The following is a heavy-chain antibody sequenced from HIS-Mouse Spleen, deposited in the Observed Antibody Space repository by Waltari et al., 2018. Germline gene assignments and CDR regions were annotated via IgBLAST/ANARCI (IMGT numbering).Heavy chain of an antibody. J-gene: IGHJ4*02. V-gene: IGHV3-30-3*01. CDR1: GFTFRSYD. Sequence: QVQLVESGGGVVQPGRSLRLSCSASGFTFRSYDMHGVRPAPGRGLEWVAVISYDGSNKYYADSVKGRFTISRDNSKNTLYLQMNSLRAEDTAVYYCARRRSYFDYWGQGTLVTVSS. CDR2: ISYDGSNK. CDR3: ARRRSYFDY.